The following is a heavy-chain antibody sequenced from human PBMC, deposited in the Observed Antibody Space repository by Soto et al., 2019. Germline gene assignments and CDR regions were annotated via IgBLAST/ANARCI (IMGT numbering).Heavy chain of an antibody. D-gene: IGHD3-10*01. Sequence: PGGSLRLSCAASGFTFSNYAMTWVRQAPGKGLEWVSTITNNGRSKYYADSVKGRFTISRDNSKNTLYLQMNSLRAEDTAVYYCARDLWFGESGLERYYYGMDVWGQGTTVTVSS. V-gene: IGHV3-23*01. J-gene: IGHJ6*02. CDR2: ITNNGRSK. CDR1: GFTFSNYA. CDR3: ARDLWFGESGLERYYYGMDV.